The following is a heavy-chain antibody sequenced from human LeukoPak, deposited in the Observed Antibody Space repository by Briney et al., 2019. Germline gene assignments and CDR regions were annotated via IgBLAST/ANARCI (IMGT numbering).Heavy chain of an antibody. Sequence: RXAPXKGXXXXXFIRYDGINKYSADSVKCRFTISRDNSKNTLYLQMNSLRAEDTAVYYCAKDARFLEWLFYFDYWGQGTLVTVSS. CDR2: IRYDGINK. J-gene: IGHJ4*02. V-gene: IGHV3-30*02. CDR3: AKDARFLEWLFYFDY. D-gene: IGHD3-3*01.